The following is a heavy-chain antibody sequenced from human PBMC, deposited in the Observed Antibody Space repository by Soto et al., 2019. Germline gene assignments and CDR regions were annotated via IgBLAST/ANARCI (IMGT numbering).Heavy chain of an antibody. CDR3: ARGTSSSWYGALFDY. J-gene: IGHJ4*02. CDR2: IYYSGST. Sequence: SETLSLTCTVSGGSVSSGSYYWSWIRQPPGKGLEWIGYIYYSGSTNYNPFLKSRVTISVDTSKNQFSLKLSSVTAADTAVYYCARGTSSSWYGALFDYWGQGTLVTVSS. CDR1: GGSVSSGSYY. V-gene: IGHV4-61*01. D-gene: IGHD6-13*01.